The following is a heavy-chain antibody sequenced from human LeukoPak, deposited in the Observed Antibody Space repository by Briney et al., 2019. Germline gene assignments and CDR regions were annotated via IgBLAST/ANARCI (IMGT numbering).Heavy chain of an antibody. D-gene: IGHD3-22*01. CDR1: GFTFSSYA. J-gene: IGHJ4*02. Sequence: GGSLRLSCAASGFTFSSYAMSWVRQAPGKGLEWASAISGSGGSTYYADSVKGRFTISRDNSKNTLYLQMNSLRAEDTAVYYCAKVGYDSSGYYLDYWGQGTLVTVSS. CDR3: AKVGYDSSGYYLDY. CDR2: ISGSGGST. V-gene: IGHV3-23*01.